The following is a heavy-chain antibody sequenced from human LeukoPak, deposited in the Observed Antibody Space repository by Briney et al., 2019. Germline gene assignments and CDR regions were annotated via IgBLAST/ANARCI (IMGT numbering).Heavy chain of an antibody. CDR2: ISYDGSNK. Sequence: GGSLRLSCAASGFTFSSYAMHWVRQAPGKGLEWVAVISYDGSNKYYADSVKGRFTISRDNSKNTLYLQMNSLRAEDTAVYYCAKDRPQRSERIFFDWLLLTYFDYWGQGTLVTVSS. V-gene: IGHV3-30*04. D-gene: IGHD3-9*01. CDR3: AKDRPQRSERIFFDWLLLTYFDY. J-gene: IGHJ4*02. CDR1: GFTFSSYA.